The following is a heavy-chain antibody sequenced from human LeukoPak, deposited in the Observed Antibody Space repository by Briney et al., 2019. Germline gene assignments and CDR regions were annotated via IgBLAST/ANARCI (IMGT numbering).Heavy chain of an antibody. V-gene: IGHV3-30*02. J-gene: IGHJ4*02. D-gene: IGHD3-10*01. Sequence: PGGSLRLSCAASGFTFSSYGMHWVRQAPGKGLEWVAFIRYDGSNKYYADSVKGRFTISRDNSKNTLYLQMNSLRAEDTAVYYCAKGFELLWFGEQFDYWGQGTLVTVSS. CDR2: IRYDGSNK. CDR3: AKGFELLWFGEQFDY. CDR1: GFTFSSYG.